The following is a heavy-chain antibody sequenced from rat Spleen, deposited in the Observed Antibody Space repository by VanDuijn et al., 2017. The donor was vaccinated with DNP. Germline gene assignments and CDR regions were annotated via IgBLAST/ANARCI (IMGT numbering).Heavy chain of an antibody. CDR1: GFSFSDYY. D-gene: IGHD1-6*01. CDR2: ITYDGSTT. Sequence: EVQLVESGGGLVQPGRSLKLSCTASGFSFSDYYMAWVRQAPTKGLEWVATITYDGSTTYYRGSVKGRFTISRDNAKGTLYLQMDSLRSEDTATYYCASRAPGDYFYGGYFDYWGQGVMVTVSS. V-gene: IGHV5S10*01. CDR3: ASRAPGDYFYGGYFDY. J-gene: IGHJ2*01.